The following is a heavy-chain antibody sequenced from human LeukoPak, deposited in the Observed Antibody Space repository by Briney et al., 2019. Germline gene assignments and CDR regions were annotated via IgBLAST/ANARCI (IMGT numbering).Heavy chain of an antibody. CDR3: ASAYYDAPFDY. CDR1: GGSISSSSYY. CDR2: IYCSGST. J-gene: IGHJ4*02. Sequence: SETLSLTCTVSGGSISSSSYYWGWIRQPPGKGLEWIGSIYCSGSTYYNPSLKSRVTISVDTSKNQFSLKLSSVTAVDTAVYYCASAYYDAPFDYWGQGTLVTVSS. V-gene: IGHV4-39*07. D-gene: IGHD3-3*01.